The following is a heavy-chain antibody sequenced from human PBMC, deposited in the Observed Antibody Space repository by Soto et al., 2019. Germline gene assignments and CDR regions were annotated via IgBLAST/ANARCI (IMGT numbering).Heavy chain of an antibody. D-gene: IGHD6-6*01. V-gene: IGHV4-59*01. Sequence: SETLSLTCTVSGGSISSYYWSWIRQPPGKGLEWIGYIYYSGGTNYNPSLKSRVTISVDTSKNQFSLKLSSVTAADTAVYYCARVRPGMYSSSSVFDYWGQGTLVTVSS. CDR2: IYYSGGT. CDR1: GGSISSYY. CDR3: ARVRPGMYSSSSVFDY. J-gene: IGHJ4*02.